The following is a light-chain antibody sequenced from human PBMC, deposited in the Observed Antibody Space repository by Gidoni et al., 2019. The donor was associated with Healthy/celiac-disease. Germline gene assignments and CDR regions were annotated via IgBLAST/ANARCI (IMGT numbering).Light chain of an antibody. V-gene: IGKV3-15*01. CDR1: QSVSSN. CDR2: GAS. CDR3: QQYNNWPKT. J-gene: IGKJ1*01. Sequence: EIVMTQSPATLSVSPGERATLPCRASQSVSSNLAWYQQKHGQAPRLLIYGASTRATGIAARFSGSGSGTEFTLTISSLQSEDFAVYYCQQYNNWPKTFGQGTKVEIK.